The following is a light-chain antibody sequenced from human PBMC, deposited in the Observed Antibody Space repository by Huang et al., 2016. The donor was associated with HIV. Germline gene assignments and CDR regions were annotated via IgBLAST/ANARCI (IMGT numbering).Light chain of an antibody. CDR3: QQCNKWPLT. CDR2: PAS. J-gene: IGKJ4*01. CDR1: PNVDKN. Sequence: EIVMTQSPATLSVSPGERATLSCRASPNVDKNLAGYQQKPGQAPRLLIYPASTRATGIPARCSGSGSGTVFTLTISGVQSEDFSVYYCQQCNKWPLTFGGGTKVEIK. V-gene: IGKV3-15*01.